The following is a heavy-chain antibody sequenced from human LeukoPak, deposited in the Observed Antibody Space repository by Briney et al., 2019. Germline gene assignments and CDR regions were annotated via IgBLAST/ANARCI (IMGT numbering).Heavy chain of an antibody. D-gene: IGHD3-22*01. Sequence: ASVKVSCKASGYTFTGYYMHWVRQAPGQGLEWMGWINPNSGGTNYAQKFQGRVTMTRDTSISTAYMELSRLRSDDTAVYYCARERTMIVVGPAAFDIWGQGTMVTVSS. CDR1: GYTFTGYY. CDR3: ARERTMIVVGPAAFDI. J-gene: IGHJ3*02. V-gene: IGHV1-2*02. CDR2: INPNSGGT.